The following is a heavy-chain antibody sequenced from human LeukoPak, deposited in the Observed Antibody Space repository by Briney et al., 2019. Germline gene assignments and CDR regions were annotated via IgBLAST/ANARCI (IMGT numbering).Heavy chain of an antibody. D-gene: IGHD2-2*03. Sequence: PGGFLRLSCAASGFTFTTFWMNWVRQAPGEGLVWVSLINTDGRTTTYADSVKGRFTISRDNAKNTLYLQMNSLRAEDTAVYYCARDLHGSPDWWGQGTLVTVSS. CDR3: ARDLHGSPDW. CDR2: INTDGRTT. CDR1: GFTFTTFW. V-gene: IGHV3-74*01. J-gene: IGHJ4*02.